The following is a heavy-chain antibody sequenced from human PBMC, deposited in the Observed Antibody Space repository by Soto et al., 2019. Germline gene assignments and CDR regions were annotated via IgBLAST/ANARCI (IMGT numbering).Heavy chain of an antibody. CDR1: GGTFSSYA. Sequence: QVQLVQSGAEVKKPGSSVKVSCKASGGTFSSYAISWVRQAPGQGLEWMGGIIPIFGTANYAQKFQGRVTITADESTSTAYMELSSLRSEDTAVYYCARVNSNKLLLGYYYGMDVWGQGTTVTVSS. D-gene: IGHD3-22*01. J-gene: IGHJ6*02. CDR3: ARVNSNKLLLGYYYGMDV. V-gene: IGHV1-69*01. CDR2: IIPIFGTA.